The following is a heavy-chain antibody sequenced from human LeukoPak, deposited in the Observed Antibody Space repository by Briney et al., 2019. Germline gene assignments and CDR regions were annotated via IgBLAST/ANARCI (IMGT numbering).Heavy chain of an antibody. CDR2: MNPNSGNT. V-gene: IGHV1-8*02. Sequence: GSSVKVCCKASGGTFSSYAINWVRQATGQGLEWMRWMNPNSGNTGYAQKFQGRVTMTRNTSISTAYMELSSLRSEDTAVYYCARGLGRHYYDSSGYNDYWGQGTLVTVSS. J-gene: IGHJ4*02. CDR1: GGTFSSYA. CDR3: ARGLGRHYYDSSGYNDY. D-gene: IGHD3-22*01.